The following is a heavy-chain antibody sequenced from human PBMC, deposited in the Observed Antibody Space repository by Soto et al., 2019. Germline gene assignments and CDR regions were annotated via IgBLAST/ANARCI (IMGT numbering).Heavy chain of an antibody. Sequence: LRLSCAASGFTFSDSYMSWIRQAPGKGLEWISYITFSGNTVYYADSLKGRFTISRDNAKNSLYLQMNRLRAEDTAVYYCARVSWREKYGMDVWAQGTTVTVSS. CDR2: ITFSGNTV. CDR1: GFTFSDSY. CDR3: ARVSWREKYGMDV. J-gene: IGHJ6*02. V-gene: IGHV3-11*01.